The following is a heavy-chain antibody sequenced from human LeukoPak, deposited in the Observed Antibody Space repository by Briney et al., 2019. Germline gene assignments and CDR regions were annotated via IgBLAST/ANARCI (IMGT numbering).Heavy chain of an antibody. V-gene: IGHV4-59*01. CDR2: IYYSGST. CDR1: GGSISSYY. Sequence: SETLSLTCTVSGGSISSYYWSWIRQPPGKGLEWIGYIYYSGSTNYNPSLKSRVTISVDTSKNQFSLKLSSVTAADTAVYYCARVGGSGRRRPYYYYYMDVWGKGTTVTVSS. CDR3: ARVGGSGRRRPYYYYYMDV. D-gene: IGHD1-26*01. J-gene: IGHJ6*03.